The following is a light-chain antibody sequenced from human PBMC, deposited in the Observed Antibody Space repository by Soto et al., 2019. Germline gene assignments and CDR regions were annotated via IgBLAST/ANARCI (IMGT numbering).Light chain of an antibody. CDR3: QQSYSTPLS. V-gene: IGKV1-39*01. J-gene: IGKJ4*01. CDR1: QSIANY. CDR2: AAS. Sequence: DIQMTQSPSSLSASVGDRVTMTFRASQSIANYLNWYQQKPGKAPKLLIYAASTLQSGVPSKFSGSGFGTDFTLTISSLQPEDFATYYCQQSYSTPLSFGGGTKVDI.